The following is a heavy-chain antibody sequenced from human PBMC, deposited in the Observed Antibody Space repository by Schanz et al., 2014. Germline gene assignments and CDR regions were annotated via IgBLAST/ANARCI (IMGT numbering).Heavy chain of an antibody. CDR1: GFTFSSYA. D-gene: IGHD6-19*01. CDR2: TSSDGSLK. V-gene: IGHV3-30*04. Sequence: QVQLVESGGGVVQPGRSLRLSCAASGFTFSSYAVHWVRQAPDKGLVWVAVTSSDGSLKYYADSVRGRFTLSRDNSKNTVYLQMNSLRAEDTALYFCATDYSGGGCHIWGQGTMVTVSS. J-gene: IGHJ3*02. CDR3: ATDYSGGGCHI.